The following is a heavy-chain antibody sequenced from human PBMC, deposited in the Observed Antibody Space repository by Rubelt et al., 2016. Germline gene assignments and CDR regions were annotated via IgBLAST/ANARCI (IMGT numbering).Heavy chain of an antibody. CDR2: ISPGDAAT. CDR3: ARLRGSPQGAAFDI. Sequence: EVQLVQSGAEVKKPGESLKISCKGSGYSFTTYWLGWVRQMPGKGLECMGIISPGDAATRYSPSFQGQVTISADKSISTAYLQWSSLKASDTAMYYCARLRGSPQGAAFDIWGQGTMVTVSS. V-gene: IGHV5-51*01. D-gene: IGHD1-26*01. J-gene: IGHJ3*02. CDR1: GYSFTTYW.